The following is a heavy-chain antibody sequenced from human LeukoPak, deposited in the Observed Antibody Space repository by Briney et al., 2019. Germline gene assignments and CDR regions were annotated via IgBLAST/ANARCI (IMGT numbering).Heavy chain of an antibody. J-gene: IGHJ4*02. V-gene: IGHV1-2*02. D-gene: IGHD3-3*01. CDR3: ARVRPEWSAPFDY. Sequence: GASVKVSCKASGYTFTGYYMHWVRQAPGQGLEWMGWINPNSGGTNYAQKFQGRVTMTRDTSISTAYMELSSLRSEDTAVYYCARVRPEWSAPFDYWGQGTLVTVSS. CDR2: INPNSGGT. CDR1: GYTFTGYY.